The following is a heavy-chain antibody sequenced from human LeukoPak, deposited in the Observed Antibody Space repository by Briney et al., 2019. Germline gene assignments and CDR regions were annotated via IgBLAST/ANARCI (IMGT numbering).Heavy chain of an antibody. CDR2: IYISGIT. D-gene: IGHD3-10*01. CDR3: AKRSPPH. CDR1: GFSIRTND. J-gene: IGHJ4*02. Sequence: GESLRLSCTASGFSIRTNDMTWVRQAPGKGLEWVSLIYISGITKYADSVQSRFVISRDNFQDTLHLQLNNLRVEDSAVYYCAKRSPPHWGRGTLVSVSS. V-gene: IGHV3-66*04.